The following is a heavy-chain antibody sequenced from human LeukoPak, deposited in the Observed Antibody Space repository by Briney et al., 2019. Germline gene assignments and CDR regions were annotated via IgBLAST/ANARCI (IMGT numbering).Heavy chain of an antibody. CDR1: GFTFSSYG. D-gene: IGHD2-2*01. CDR3: AKDKYCSSTSCSVDY. CDR2: IRYDGSNK. J-gene: IGHJ4*02. V-gene: IGHV3-30*02. Sequence: GGSLRLSCAASGFTFSSYGMHWVRQAPGKGLEWVTFIRYDGSNKYYADSVKGRFTISRDNSKNTLYLQMNSLRAEDTAVYYCAKDKYCSSTSCSVDYWGQGTLVTVSS.